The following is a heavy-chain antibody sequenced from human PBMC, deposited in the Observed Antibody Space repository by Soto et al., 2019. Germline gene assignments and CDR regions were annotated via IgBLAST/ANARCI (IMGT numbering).Heavy chain of an antibody. CDR1: GGSFSGYY. CDR2: INHSGST. V-gene: IGHV4-34*01. D-gene: IGHD3-9*01. Sequence: PSETLSLTCAVYGGSFSGYYWGWIRQPPGKGLEWIGEINHSGSTNYNPSLKSRVTISVDTSKNQFSLKLSSVTAADTAVYYCARAFTYYDILTGYSYGMDVWGQGTTVTVSS. J-gene: IGHJ6*02. CDR3: ARAFTYYDILTGYSYGMDV.